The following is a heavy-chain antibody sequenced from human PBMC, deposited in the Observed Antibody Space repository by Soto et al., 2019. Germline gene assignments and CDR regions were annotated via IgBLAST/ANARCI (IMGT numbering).Heavy chain of an antibody. D-gene: IGHD3-22*01. J-gene: IGHJ1*01. CDR3: AREDESSGYAGTFQH. CDR1: GFTFSGYV. CDR2: ISHDGNK. Sequence: QVQLVESGGGVVQPGRSLRLSCVASGFTFSGYVFHWVRQTPGKGLEWVGLISHDGNKHYADSVKDRFTISRDNSKNELNLEMNSLRAEDTALYYCAREDESSGYAGTFQHWGQGTLVTVSP. V-gene: IGHV3-30-3*01.